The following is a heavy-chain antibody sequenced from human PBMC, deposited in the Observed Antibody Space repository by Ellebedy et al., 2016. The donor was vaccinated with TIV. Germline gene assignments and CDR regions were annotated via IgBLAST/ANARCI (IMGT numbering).Heavy chain of an antibody. J-gene: IGHJ4*02. CDR3: ARLVGGTGYFDY. Sequence: MPSETLSLTCTVSGCSISGYYWSWIRQPPGKGREWIGYIHSTGSIHYNPSLKGRVTVSVDTSKNPFSMKLSSVAAADTAVYYCARLVGGTGYFDYWGQGTLVTVSS. D-gene: IGHD3/OR15-3a*01. CDR2: IHSTGSI. V-gene: IGHV4-59*01. CDR1: GCSISGYY.